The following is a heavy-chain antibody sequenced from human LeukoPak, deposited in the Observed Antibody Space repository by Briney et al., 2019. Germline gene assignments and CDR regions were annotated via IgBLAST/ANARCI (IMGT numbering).Heavy chain of an antibody. D-gene: IGHD6-6*01. CDR1: GFTVSNDY. Sequence: GGSLRLSCAVSGFTVSNDYMSWVRQAPGKGLEWVSVIYGGGDTYYADSVRRRFTISRDNFENTLFLQMDSLRAEDTAVYYCTRLLPSSHHFFDSWGQGTLVTVSS. J-gene: IGHJ4*02. CDR3: TRLLPSSHHFFDS. CDR2: IYGGGDT. V-gene: IGHV3-53*01.